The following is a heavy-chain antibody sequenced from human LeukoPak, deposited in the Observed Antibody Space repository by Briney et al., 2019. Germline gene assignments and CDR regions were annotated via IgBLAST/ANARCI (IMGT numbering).Heavy chain of an antibody. CDR1: GDSVSSNRAA. Sequence: SQTLSLTCAISGDSVSSNRAAWNWIRQSPSRGLEWLGRTYYRSRWYNDYEVSMKSRMTINTDTSKNHFSLQLNSVTPEDTAVYYCARDRGYSYGPTTTHDAFDIWGQGTMVTVSS. V-gene: IGHV6-1*01. J-gene: IGHJ3*02. CDR3: ARDRGYSYGPTTTHDAFDI. D-gene: IGHD5-18*01. CDR2: TYYRSRWYN.